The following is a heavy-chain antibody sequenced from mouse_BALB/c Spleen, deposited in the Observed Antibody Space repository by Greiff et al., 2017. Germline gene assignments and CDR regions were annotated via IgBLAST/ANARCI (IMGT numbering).Heavy chain of an antibody. CDR1: GFTFSSYT. V-gene: IGHV5-6-4*01. J-gene: IGHJ1*01. CDR3: TDDGYGGYFDV. CDR2: ISSGGSYT. Sequence: DVMLVESGGGLVKPGGSLKLSCAASGFTFSSYTMSWVRQTPEKRLEWVATISSGGSYTYYPDSVKGRFTISRDNAKNTLYLQMSSLKSEDTAMYYCTDDGYGGYFDVWGAGTTVTVSS. D-gene: IGHD2-2*01.